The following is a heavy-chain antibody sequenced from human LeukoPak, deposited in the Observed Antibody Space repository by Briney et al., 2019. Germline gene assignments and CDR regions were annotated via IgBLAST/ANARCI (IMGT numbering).Heavy chain of an antibody. V-gene: IGHV3-13*01. CDR2: IGTAGDT. Sequence: GGSLRLSCAASGFTFSSYDMHWVRQATGKGLEWVSAIGTAGDTYYPGSVKGRFTISRDNSKNTLYLQMNSLRAEDTAVYYCAKDSGSSSWYYYYYMDVWGKGTTVTVSS. CDR3: AKDSGSSSWYYYYYMDV. J-gene: IGHJ6*03. D-gene: IGHD6-13*01. CDR1: GFTFSSYD.